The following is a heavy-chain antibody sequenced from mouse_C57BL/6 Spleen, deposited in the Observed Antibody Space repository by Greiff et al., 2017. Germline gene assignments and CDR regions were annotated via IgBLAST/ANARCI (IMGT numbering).Heavy chain of an antibody. Sequence: SGAELVRPGASVTLSCKASGYTFTDYEMHWVKQTPVHGLEWIGAIDPETGGTAYNQKFKGKAILTADKSSSTAYMELRSLTSEDSAVYYCTRWLLAAWFAYWGQGTLVTVSA. J-gene: IGHJ3*01. D-gene: IGHD2-3*01. CDR2: IDPETGGT. CDR3: TRWLLAAWFAY. CDR1: GYTFTDYE. V-gene: IGHV1-15*01.